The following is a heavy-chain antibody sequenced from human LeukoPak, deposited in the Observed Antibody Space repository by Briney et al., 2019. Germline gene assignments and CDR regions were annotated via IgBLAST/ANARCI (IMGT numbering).Heavy chain of an antibody. Sequence: GGSLRLSCAASGFTFSDYYMSWIRQAPGKGLEWVSYISSSSSYTNYADSVKGRFTISRDNAKNSLYPQMNSLRAEDTAVYYCAREAAAGTGYYYYYGMDVWGKGTTVTVSS. CDR1: GFTFSDYY. CDR2: ISSSSSYT. CDR3: AREAAAGTGYYYYYGMDV. V-gene: IGHV3-11*06. D-gene: IGHD6-13*01. J-gene: IGHJ6*04.